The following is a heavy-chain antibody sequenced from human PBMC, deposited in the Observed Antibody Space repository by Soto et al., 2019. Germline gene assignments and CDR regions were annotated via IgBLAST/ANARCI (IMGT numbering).Heavy chain of an antibody. D-gene: IGHD1-26*01. Sequence: ASVKVSCKASGYTFTGYYMHWVRQAPGQGLEWMGWINPNSGGTNYAQKFQGWVTMTRDTSISKAYMELSRLRSDDTAVYYCARGLYSGSYFCFPYALDVWGQGTTVTVSS. V-gene: IGHV1-2*04. CDR2: INPNSGGT. CDR3: ARGLYSGSYFCFPYALDV. J-gene: IGHJ6*02. CDR1: GYTFTGYY.